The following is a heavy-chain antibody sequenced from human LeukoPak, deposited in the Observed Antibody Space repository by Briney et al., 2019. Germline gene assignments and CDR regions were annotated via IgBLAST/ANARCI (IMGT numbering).Heavy chain of an antibody. Sequence: GASVKVSCKASGGTFSSYAISWVRQAPGQGLEWMGRIIPILGIANYAQKFQGRVTITADKSTSTAYMELSSLRSEDTAVYYCASGYCSGGSCQDAFDFWGQGTMVTVSS. CDR2: IIPILGIA. D-gene: IGHD2-15*01. J-gene: IGHJ3*01. V-gene: IGHV1-69*04. CDR3: ASGYCSGGSCQDAFDF. CDR1: GGTFSSYA.